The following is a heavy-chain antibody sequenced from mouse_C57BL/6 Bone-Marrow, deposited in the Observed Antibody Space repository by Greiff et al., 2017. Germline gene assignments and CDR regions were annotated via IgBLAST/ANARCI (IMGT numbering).Heavy chain of an antibody. CDR1: GYTFTDYY. CDR3: ARDYSLFDY. Sequence: VQLQQSGAELVRPGASVKLSCKASGYTFTDYYINWVKQRPGQGLEWIARIYPGSGNTYYNEKFKGKATLTAEKSSSTAYMQLRSLTSEDSAVYFCARDYSLFDYWGQGTTLTVSS. CDR2: IYPGSGNT. D-gene: IGHD2-13*01. V-gene: IGHV1-76*01. J-gene: IGHJ2*01.